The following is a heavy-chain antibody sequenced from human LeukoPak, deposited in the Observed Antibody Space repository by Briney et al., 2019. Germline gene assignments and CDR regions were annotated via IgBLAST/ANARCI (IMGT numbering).Heavy chain of an antibody. CDR1: GFTFDDYA. D-gene: IGHD2-21*02. Sequence: QPGGSLRLSCAASGFTFDDYAMHWVRQAPGKGLGWVSLISGDGGSTYYADSVKGRFTISRDNSKNSLYLQMNSLRTEDTALYYCAKGVSGDPVFQHRGQGTLVTVSS. CDR2: ISGDGGST. V-gene: IGHV3-43*02. CDR3: AKGVSGDPVFQH. J-gene: IGHJ1*01.